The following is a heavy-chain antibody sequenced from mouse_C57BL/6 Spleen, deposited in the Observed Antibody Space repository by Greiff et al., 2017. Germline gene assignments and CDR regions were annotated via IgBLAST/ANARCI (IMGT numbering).Heavy chain of an antibody. CDR1: GYSFTDYY. CDR2: LNPNCGTT. J-gene: IGHJ3*01. D-gene: IGHD2-1*01. V-gene: IGHV1-39*01. CDR3: ARNDYGNCPYAY. Sequence: VQLKQSGPELVKPGASVKISCKASGYSFTDYYMTWVKQSNGQSLEWIGVLNPNCGTTSYNQKFKGKDTLTLDQSSSTAYMQHNSLTSENSAVYYCARNDYGNCPYAYGGQGTLVTVAA.